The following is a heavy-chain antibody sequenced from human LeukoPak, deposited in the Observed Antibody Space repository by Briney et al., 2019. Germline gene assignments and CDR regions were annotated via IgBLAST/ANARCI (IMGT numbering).Heavy chain of an antibody. J-gene: IGHJ3*02. CDR2: ISDSGGNT. CDR3: ARGYVLRYFDWSPGAFDI. D-gene: IGHD3-9*01. Sequence: GGSLRLSCAASGFTFSSYAMSWVRQAPGKGLEWVSAISDSGGNTYYADSVKGRFTISRDNSKNTLYLQMNSLRAEDTAVYYCARGYVLRYFDWSPGAFDIWGQGTMVTVSS. V-gene: IGHV3-23*01. CDR1: GFTFSSYA.